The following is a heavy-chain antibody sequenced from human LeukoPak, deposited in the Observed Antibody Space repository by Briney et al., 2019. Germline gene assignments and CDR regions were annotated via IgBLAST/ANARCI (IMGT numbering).Heavy chain of an antibody. V-gene: IGHV3-49*03. CDR3: TTLTESVWGRSGWYFDY. CDR2: IRSKAYGGTT. Sequence: GGSLRLSCTASGFTFGDYAMSWFRQAPGKGLEWVGFIRSKAYGGTTEYAASVKGRFTISRDDSKSIAYLQMNSLKTEDTAVYYCTTLTESVWGRSGWYFDYWGQGTLVTVSS. CDR1: GFTFGDYA. D-gene: IGHD6-19*01. J-gene: IGHJ4*02.